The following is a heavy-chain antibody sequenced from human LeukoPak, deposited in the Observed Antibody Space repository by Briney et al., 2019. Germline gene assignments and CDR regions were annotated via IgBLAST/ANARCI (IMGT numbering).Heavy chain of an antibody. CDR3: ARGPDSSGYYSFDY. D-gene: IGHD3-22*01. CDR2: IYTSGST. V-gene: IGHV4-4*08. J-gene: IGHJ4*02. CDR1: GGSISSYY. Sequence: SETLSLTCTVSGGSISSYYWSWIRQPPGKGLEWIGYIYTSGSTNYNPSLKSRVTISVDTSKNQFSLKLSSVTAADTAVYYCARGPDSSGYYSFDYWGQGTLVTVSS.